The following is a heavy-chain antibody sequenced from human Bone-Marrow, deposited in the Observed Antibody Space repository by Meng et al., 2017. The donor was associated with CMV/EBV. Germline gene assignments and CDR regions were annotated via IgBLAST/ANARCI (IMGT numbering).Heavy chain of an antibody. CDR1: GFTFNTYD. Sequence: GESLKISCAASGFTFNTYDLHWVRQTTREGLEWVSGIGTRGDTYYASSVKGRFTISRENAKKSFYLQMNNLRVGDTAVYYCTRSPNGMDVWGRGNTGTVSS. CDR2: IGTRGDT. J-gene: IGHJ6*02. CDR3: TRSPNGMDV. V-gene: IGHV3-13*01.